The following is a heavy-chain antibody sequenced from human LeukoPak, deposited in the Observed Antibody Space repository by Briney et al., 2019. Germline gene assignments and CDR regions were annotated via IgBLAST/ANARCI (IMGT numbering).Heavy chain of an antibody. CDR1: GFTFSSYA. D-gene: IGHD6-19*01. CDR2: ISGSGGST. J-gene: IGHJ4*02. V-gene: IGHV3-23*01. Sequence: GGPLRLSCAASGFTFSSYAMSWVRQAPGKGLEWVSAISGSGGSTYYADSVKGRFTISRDNSKNTLYLQMNSLRAEDTAVYYCAKHSDASGSYYFDYWGQGILVTVSS. CDR3: AKHSDASGSYYFDY.